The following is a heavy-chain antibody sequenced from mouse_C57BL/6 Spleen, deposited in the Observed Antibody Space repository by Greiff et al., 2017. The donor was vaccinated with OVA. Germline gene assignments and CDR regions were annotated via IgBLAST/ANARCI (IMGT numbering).Heavy chain of an antibody. V-gene: IGHV3-6*01. CDR3: ASDYDYDDGTGYYFDY. CDR2: ISYDGSN. J-gene: IGHJ2*01. CDR1: GYSITSGYY. D-gene: IGHD2-4*01. Sequence: VQLKESGPGLVKPSQSLSLTCSVTGYSITSGYYWNWIRQFPGNKLEWMGYISYDGSNNYNPSLKNRISITRDTSKNQFFLKLNSVTTEDTATYYCASDYDYDDGTGYYFDYWGQGTTLTVSS.